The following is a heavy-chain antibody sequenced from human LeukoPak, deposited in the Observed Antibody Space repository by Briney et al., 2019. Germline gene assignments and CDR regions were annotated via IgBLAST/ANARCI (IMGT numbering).Heavy chain of an antibody. V-gene: IGHV4-59*01. CDR2: IYNSGST. D-gene: IGHD6-13*01. CDR3: ARENSNSWYLDY. J-gene: IGHJ4*02. CDR1: GGSFSGYY. Sequence: PSETLSLTCAVYGGSFSGYYWSWIRQPPGKGLEWIGYIYNSGSTNYNPSLKSRVTISVGTSKNQFSLKLSSVTAADTAVYYCARENSNSWYLDYWGQGTLVTVSS.